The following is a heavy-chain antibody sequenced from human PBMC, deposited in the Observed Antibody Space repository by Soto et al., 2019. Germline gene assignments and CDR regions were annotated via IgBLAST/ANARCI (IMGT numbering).Heavy chain of an antibody. J-gene: IGHJ5*02. CDR1: GGSISSGGYY. D-gene: IGHD3-10*01. CDR2: IYYSGST. CDR3: ARGPFHYYGSGSYLNWFDP. V-gene: IGHV4-31*03. Sequence: PSETLSLTCTVSGGSISSGGYYWSWIRQHPGKGLEWIGYIYYSGSTYYNPSLKSRVTISVDTSKNQFSLKLSSVTAADTAVYYCARGPFHYYGSGSYLNWFDPWGQGTLVTVSS.